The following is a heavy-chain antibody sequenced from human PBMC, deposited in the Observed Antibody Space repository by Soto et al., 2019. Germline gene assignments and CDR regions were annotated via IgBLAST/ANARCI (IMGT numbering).Heavy chain of an antibody. CDR1: GASISSGDYF. CDR3: AREKGYISGPKNFDY. CDR2: IYDSGSS. J-gene: IGHJ4*02. V-gene: IGHV4-30-4*01. D-gene: IGHD5-12*01. Sequence: SETLSLTCTVSGASISSGDYFWSWIRQSPGKGLEWIGYIYDSGSSYYNPSLKGRVTMSVDTSKNQFSLKLRSVTAADTAVYYCAREKGYISGPKNFDYWGQGTLVTVSS.